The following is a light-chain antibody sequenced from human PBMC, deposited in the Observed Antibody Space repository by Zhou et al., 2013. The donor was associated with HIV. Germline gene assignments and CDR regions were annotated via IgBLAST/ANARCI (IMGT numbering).Light chain of an antibody. CDR2: GND. V-gene: IGLV1-40*01. Sequence: QSVLTQPPSVSGAPGQRVNISCTGSRSNIGAGYDMHWYQQLPGTAPRLLIYGNDNRPSGVPDRFAGSKSDTSASLAISGLQSEDEADYYCAAWDDRRSGPVFGGGTRLTVV. CDR3: AAWDDRRSGPV. CDR1: RSNIGAGYD. J-gene: IGLJ3*02.